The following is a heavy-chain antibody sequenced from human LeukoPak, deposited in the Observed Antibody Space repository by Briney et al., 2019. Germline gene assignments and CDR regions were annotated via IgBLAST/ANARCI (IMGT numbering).Heavy chain of an antibody. CDR2: IYHSGST. CDR3: ARASDSSGYYDYENAFDI. V-gene: IGHV4-30-2*01. CDR1: GGSISSGGYY. Sequence: SETLSLTCTVSGGSISSGGYYWSWIRQPPGKGLEWIGYIYHSGSTYYNPSLKSRVTISVDRSKNQFSLKLSSVTAADTAVYYCARASDSSGYYDYENAFDIWAKGQWSPSLQ. J-gene: IGHJ3*02. D-gene: IGHD3-22*01.